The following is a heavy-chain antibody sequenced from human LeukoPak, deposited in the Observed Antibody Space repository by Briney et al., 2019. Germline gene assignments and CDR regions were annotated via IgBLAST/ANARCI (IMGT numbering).Heavy chain of an antibody. CDR3: ARVATGIAAPIDY. CDR2: ISGSSAKT. J-gene: IGHJ4*02. V-gene: IGHV3-23*01. Sequence: PGGSLRLSCAASGFTFSTYAMNWVRQAPGKGLEWVSAISGSSAKTYYADFVEGRFTISRDNSKNTLYLQMNSLRAEDTALYYCARVATGIAAPIDYWGQGTLVTVSS. CDR1: GFTFSTYA. D-gene: IGHD6-13*01.